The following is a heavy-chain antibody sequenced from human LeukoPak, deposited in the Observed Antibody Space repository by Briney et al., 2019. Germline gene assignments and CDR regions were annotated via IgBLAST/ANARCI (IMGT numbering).Heavy chain of an antibody. J-gene: IGHJ4*02. D-gene: IGHD2-21*01. Sequence: GGSLRLSRAASGFTFNNYEMNWVRQAPGKGLEWISYISTDGTMAYYAGSVKGRFTISRDNAKNSLYLQMNSLRADDTAVYYCARETIDCGGDCYDYWGQGTLATVSS. CDR3: ARETIDCGGDCYDY. CDR1: GFTFNNYE. V-gene: IGHV3-48*03. CDR2: ISTDGTMA.